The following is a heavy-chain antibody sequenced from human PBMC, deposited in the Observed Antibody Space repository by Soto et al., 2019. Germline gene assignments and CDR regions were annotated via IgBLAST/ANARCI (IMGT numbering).Heavy chain of an antibody. CDR2: ISSSGSTI. V-gene: IGHV3-11*01. CDR1: GFTFSDYY. D-gene: IGHD3-9*01. J-gene: IGHJ4*02. CDR3: ARDPPYYDILTGANGGGDY. Sequence: QVQLVESGGGLVKPGGSLRLSCAASGFTFSDYYMSWIRQAPGKGLEWVSYISSSGSTIYYADSVKGRFTISRENAKNSLYLQMNSLRAEDTAVYYCARDPPYYDILTGANGGGDYWGQGTLVTVSS.